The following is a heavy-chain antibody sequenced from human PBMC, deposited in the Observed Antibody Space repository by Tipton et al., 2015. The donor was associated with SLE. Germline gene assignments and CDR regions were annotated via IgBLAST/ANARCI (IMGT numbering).Heavy chain of an antibody. CDR1: GGSIGSFY. D-gene: IGHD2-21*01. CDR3: ATDSDCGGDCLDT. Sequence: LRLSCIVSGGSIGSFYWNWIRQPPGKGLEWIGYISNGGYINYKPSLKSRLTISRDTSKNQFSLKMRSVTTADTAVYYCATDSDCGGDCLDTWGQGTLVTVSS. CDR2: ISNGGYI. V-gene: IGHV4-59*12. J-gene: IGHJ4*02.